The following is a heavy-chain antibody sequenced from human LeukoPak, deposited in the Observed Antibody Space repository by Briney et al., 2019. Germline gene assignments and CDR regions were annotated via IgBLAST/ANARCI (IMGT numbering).Heavy chain of an antibody. V-gene: IGHV3-30-3*01. CDR2: ISDDGSNE. Sequence: GGSLRLSCAASGFTFSSYAMHWVRQAPGKGLEWVAIISDDGSNEYYADSVKGRFTISRDNSKNTLYLQMNSLRAEDTAVYYCATPKGGSGSHRAPLEYWGQGTLVTVSS. CDR3: ATPKGGSGSHRAPLEY. J-gene: IGHJ4*02. D-gene: IGHD3-10*01. CDR1: GFTFSSYA.